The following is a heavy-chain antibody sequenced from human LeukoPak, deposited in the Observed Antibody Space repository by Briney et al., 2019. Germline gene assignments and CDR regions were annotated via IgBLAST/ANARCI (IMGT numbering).Heavy chain of an antibody. CDR2: TYYRSKWFN. CDR1: GDSVSSNFAA. Sequence: SQTLSLTCAISGDSVSSNFAAWNWLRQSPSRGLEWLGRTYYRSKWFNEYSTSVESRITINPDTSKNQFSLQLSFVTPEDTAVYYCARETTQAGAYLISWGQGTLVTVSS. J-gene: IGHJ5*02. V-gene: IGHV6-1*01. CDR3: ARETTQAGAYLIS. D-gene: IGHD1-26*01.